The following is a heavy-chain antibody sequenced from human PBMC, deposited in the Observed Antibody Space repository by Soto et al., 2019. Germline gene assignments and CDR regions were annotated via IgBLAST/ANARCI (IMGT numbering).Heavy chain of an antibody. CDR3: ARDVGSSSNPLFPPYYYYGMDV. CDR2: ISYDGSNK. J-gene: IGHJ6*02. Sequence: QVQLVESGGGVVQPGRSLRLSCAASGFTFSSYAMHWVRQAPGKGLEWVAVISYDGSNKYYADSVKGRFTISRDNSKNTLYLQMNSLRAEDTAVYYCARDVGSSSNPLFPPYYYYGMDVWGQGTTVTVSS. V-gene: IGHV3-30-3*01. CDR1: GFTFSSYA. D-gene: IGHD6-6*01.